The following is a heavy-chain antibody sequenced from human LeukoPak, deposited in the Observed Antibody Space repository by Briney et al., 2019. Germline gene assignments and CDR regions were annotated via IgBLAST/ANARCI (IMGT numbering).Heavy chain of an antibody. CDR1: GGSISSYY. V-gene: IGHV4-59*01. D-gene: IGHD6-19*01. CDR2: IYYSGST. Sequence: SETLPLTCTVSGGSISSYYWSWIRQPPGKGLEWIGYIYYSGSTNYNPSLKSRVTISVDTSKNQFSLKLSSVTAADTAVYYCASGVGSGWYGYWGQGTLVTVPS. J-gene: IGHJ4*02. CDR3: ASGVGSGWYGY.